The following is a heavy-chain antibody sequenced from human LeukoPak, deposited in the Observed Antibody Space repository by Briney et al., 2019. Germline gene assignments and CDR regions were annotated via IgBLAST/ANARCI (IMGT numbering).Heavy chain of an antibody. D-gene: IGHD6-13*01. CDR3: ARGGAIAAAERSWFDP. CDR1: GFTFSSYA. V-gene: IGHV3-30-3*01. CDR2: ISYDGSNK. Sequence: GGSLRLSCAASGFTFSSYAMHWVRQAPGKGLEWVAVISYDGSNKYYADSVKGRFTISRDNSKNTLYLQMNSLRAEDTAVYYCARGGAIAAAERSWFDPWGQGTLVTVSS. J-gene: IGHJ5*02.